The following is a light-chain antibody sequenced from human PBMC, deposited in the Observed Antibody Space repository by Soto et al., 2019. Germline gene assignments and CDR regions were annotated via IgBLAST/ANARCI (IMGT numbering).Light chain of an antibody. CDR2: EGN. Sequence: QSALTQPASVSGSPGQSITISCTGTSSDVGSYNLVSWYQQHPGKAPKLIIYEGNKRPSGVSYRLSGSKSGNTASLTISGLQAEDEADYFCCSSAGSGSLVFGGGTQLTVL. CDR3: CSSAGSGSLV. V-gene: IGLV2-23*01. J-gene: IGLJ7*01. CDR1: SSDVGSYNL.